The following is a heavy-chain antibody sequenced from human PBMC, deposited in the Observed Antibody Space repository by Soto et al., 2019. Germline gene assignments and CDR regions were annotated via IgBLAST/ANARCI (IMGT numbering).Heavy chain of an antibody. J-gene: IGHJ4*02. D-gene: IGHD6-19*01. V-gene: IGHV3-53*01. CDR1: GFTVSNNY. CDR3: ARDGGSSGVDY. CDR2: IYSGGTT. Sequence: EVPLVESGGGLIQPGGSLRLSCAASGFTVSNNYMSWVRQAPGKGLEWVSVIYSGGTTYYSDSVKGRFTISRDNSKNTLYLQMNSLRAGDTAVYYCARDGGSSGVDYWGQGTLVTVSS.